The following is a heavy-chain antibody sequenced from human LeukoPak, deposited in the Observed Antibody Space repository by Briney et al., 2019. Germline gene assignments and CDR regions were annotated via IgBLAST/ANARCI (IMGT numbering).Heavy chain of an antibody. V-gene: IGHV3-30*02. CDR2: IRYDGSNK. CDR3: AKRGQYSSSWATDY. D-gene: IGHD6-6*01. CDR1: GFTFSSYG. Sequence: GGSLRLSCAASGFTFSSYGMHWVRQAPGKGLEWVAFIRYDGSNKYYADSVKGRFTISRDNSKNTLYLQMNSLRAEDTAVCYCAKRGQYSSSWATDYWGQGTLVTVSS. J-gene: IGHJ4*02.